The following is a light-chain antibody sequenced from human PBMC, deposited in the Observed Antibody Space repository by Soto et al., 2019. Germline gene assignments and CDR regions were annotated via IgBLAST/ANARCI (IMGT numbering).Light chain of an antibody. V-gene: IGKV3-20*01. J-gene: IGKJ2*01. CDR1: QSVSSNY. Sequence: EIVLTQSPGTLSLSPGERATLSCRASQSVSSNYLAWYQQKPGQAPRLLIYGASNRATGIPDRFSGSGSGTGFTLTIIRLEPEDFAVYFCQQYGSSPPFTFGQGTKVEIK. CDR3: QQYGSSPPFT. CDR2: GAS.